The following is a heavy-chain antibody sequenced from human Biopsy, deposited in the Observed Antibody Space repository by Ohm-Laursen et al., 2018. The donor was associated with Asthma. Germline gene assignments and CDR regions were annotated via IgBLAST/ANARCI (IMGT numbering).Heavy chain of an antibody. CDR2: IRPHTGDT. D-gene: IGHD5-12*01. Sequence: GASVKVSCNASGDSFSNYAISWVRQAPGQGLEWMGWIRPHTGDTNYAQMLRGRVTMTTDTSTSTAYMELRGLRSDDTAVYYCARGYSGSDRIVYYYSGLEVWGQGTTVTVSS. J-gene: IGHJ6*02. CDR3: ARGYSGSDRIVYYYSGLEV. CDR1: GDSFSNYA. V-gene: IGHV1-18*01.